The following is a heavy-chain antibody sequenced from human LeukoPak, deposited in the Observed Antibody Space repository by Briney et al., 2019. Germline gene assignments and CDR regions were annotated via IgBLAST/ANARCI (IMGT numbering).Heavy chain of an antibody. D-gene: IGHD4/OR15-4a*01. CDR1: GFTFTGHS. CDR2: IYSDNT. CDR3: ARRAGAYSHPYDY. Sequence: GGSLRLSCVASGFTFTGHSMHWVRQAPGKGLEWVSFIYSDNTHYSDSVKGRFTISRDNSKNTLYLQMNSLRAEDTAVYYCARRAGAYSHPYDYWGQGTLVTVSS. V-gene: IGHV3-53*01. J-gene: IGHJ4*02.